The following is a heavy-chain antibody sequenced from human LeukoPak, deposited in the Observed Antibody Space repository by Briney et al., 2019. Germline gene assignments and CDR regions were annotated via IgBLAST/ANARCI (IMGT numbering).Heavy chain of an antibody. Sequence: ASVKVSCTASGYTFTSYYMHWVRQAPGQGLEWMGIINPSGGSTSYAQKFQGRVTMTRGTSTSTVYMELSSLRSEDTAVYYCARAQSSTYYYDSSGYYQHFDYWGQGTLVTVSS. CDR1: GYTFTSYY. J-gene: IGHJ4*02. D-gene: IGHD3-22*01. CDR2: INPSGGST. V-gene: IGHV1-46*01. CDR3: ARAQSSTYYYDSSGYYQHFDY.